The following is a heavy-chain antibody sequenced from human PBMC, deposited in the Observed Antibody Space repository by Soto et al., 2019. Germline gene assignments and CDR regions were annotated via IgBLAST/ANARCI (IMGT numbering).Heavy chain of an antibody. CDR1: GYSFTSYG. D-gene: IGHD6-13*01. CDR3: ARDLGQKLVDY. Sequence: GASVKVSCKASGYSFTSYGISWVRQAPGQGLEWMGWISAYNGNKKYAQKLQGRVTMTTDTSTSTAYMELRSLRSDDTAVYYCARDLGQKLVDYWGQGTLVTVSS. J-gene: IGHJ4*02. CDR2: ISAYNGNK. V-gene: IGHV1-18*01.